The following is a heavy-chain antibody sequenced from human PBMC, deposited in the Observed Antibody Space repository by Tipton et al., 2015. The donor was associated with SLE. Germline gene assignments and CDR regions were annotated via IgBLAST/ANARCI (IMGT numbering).Heavy chain of an antibody. CDR2: TNPSGNT. Sequence: TLSLTCAVYGGSFSGYSWSWIRQPPGKGLEWIGQTNPSGNTNYNPSLKSRVTISVDTSNNQLSLKLSSVTAADTAVYYCARRPHYYYGMDVWGQGTTVTVSS. CDR3: ARRPHYYYGMDV. CDR1: GGSFSGYS. V-gene: IGHV4-34*01. J-gene: IGHJ6*02.